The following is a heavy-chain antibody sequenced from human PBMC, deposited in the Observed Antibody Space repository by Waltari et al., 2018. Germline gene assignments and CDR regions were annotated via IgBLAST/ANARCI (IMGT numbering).Heavy chain of an antibody. V-gene: IGHV4-39*02. CDR2: IYYSGTT. J-gene: IGHJ4*02. Sequence: QLQLQESGPGLVKPSETLSLTCAVSGDSISGSNYYWAWIRQPPGKGLEWVGSIYYSGTTYDNPSLKSRVTISVDTSKNHFSLELSSVTAADTAVYYCARTGLVGYYPYWGQGTLVTVSS. CDR1: GDSISGSNYY. D-gene: IGHD3-22*01. CDR3: ARTGLVGYYPY.